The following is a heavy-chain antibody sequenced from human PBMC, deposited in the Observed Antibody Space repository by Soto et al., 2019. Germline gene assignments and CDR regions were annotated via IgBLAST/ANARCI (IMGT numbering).Heavy chain of an antibody. CDR2: IRSKSNSYAT. J-gene: IGHJ5*02. V-gene: IGHV3-73*01. D-gene: IGHD3-22*01. Sequence: GRSLRLSCAASGFTFSGSAMHWVRQASGKGLEWIGRIRSKSNSYATAYAASVKGRFTISRDDSKDTAYLQMNSLKTEDTAVYYCTRDPRNYYDSIGSANWFDPWGQGTLVTVS. CDR3: TRDPRNYYDSIGSANWFDP. CDR1: GFTFSGSA.